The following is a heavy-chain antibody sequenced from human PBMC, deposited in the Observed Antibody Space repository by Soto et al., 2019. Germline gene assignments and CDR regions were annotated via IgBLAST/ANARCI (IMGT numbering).Heavy chain of an antibody. CDR1: GFTFSNAW. CDR2: IKSKTDGGTT. CDR3: TTGLGFDWLLPESGFDP. Sequence: GGSLRLSCAASGFTFSNAWMNWVRQAPGKGLEWVGRIKSKTDGGTTDYAAPVKGRFTISRDDSKNTLYLQMNSLKTEDTAVYYCTTGLGFDWLLPESGFDPWGQGTLVTVSS. D-gene: IGHD3-9*01. J-gene: IGHJ5*02. V-gene: IGHV3-15*07.